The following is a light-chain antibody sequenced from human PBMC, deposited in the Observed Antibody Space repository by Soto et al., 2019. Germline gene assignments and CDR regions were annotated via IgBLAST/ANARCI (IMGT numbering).Light chain of an antibody. CDR2: KAS. V-gene: IGKV1-5*03. CDR1: QSISSW. Sequence: DIQMTQSPSTLPASGGDRVTITCRASQSISSWLAWYQQKPGKAPKLLIYKASSLESGVPSRFSGSGSGTEFTLTISSLQPDDFATQYCQQYNSYAPWTFGQGTKVDIK. CDR3: QQYNSYAPWT. J-gene: IGKJ1*01.